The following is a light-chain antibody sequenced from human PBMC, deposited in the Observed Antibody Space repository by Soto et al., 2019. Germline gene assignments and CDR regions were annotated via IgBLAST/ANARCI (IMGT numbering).Light chain of an antibody. CDR3: ATWDDSLSGPV. J-gene: IGLJ3*02. V-gene: IGLV1-44*01. CDR2: TDN. Sequence: QSVLTQPPSASGAPGQRVTISCSGSSSNIGSNPVNWYQQLPGTAPKLLIYTDNERPSGVPDRFSGSKSGTSASLAIGGLQSEDEADYYGATWDDSLSGPVFGGGTKVTVL. CDR1: SSNIGSNP.